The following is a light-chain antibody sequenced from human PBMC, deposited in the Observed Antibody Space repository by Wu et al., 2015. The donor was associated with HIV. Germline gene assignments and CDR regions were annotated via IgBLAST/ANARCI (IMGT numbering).Light chain of an antibody. V-gene: IGKV3-20*01. J-gene: IGKJ1*01. CDR3: QQCDTSLAWT. CDR1: QSVSSNY. CDR2: AAS. Sequence: EIVLTQSPGTLSLSPGEGATLSCRASQSVSSNYLAWYQQKPGQAPRLLIYAASSRATGIPDRFSGSGSGTDFTLTISRLEPEDFAVYYCQQCDTSLAWTFGQGTKVEIK.